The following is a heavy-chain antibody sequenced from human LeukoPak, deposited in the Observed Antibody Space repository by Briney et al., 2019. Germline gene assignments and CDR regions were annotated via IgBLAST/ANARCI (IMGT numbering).Heavy chain of an antibody. V-gene: IGHV3-30*02. J-gene: IGHJ4*02. CDR2: IRYDGSNK. CDR3: AKAIRTGELFDY. D-gene: IGHD7-27*01. CDR1: GFTFSSYG. Sequence: GGSLRLSCAASGFTFSSYGMHWVRQAPGKGLEWVAFIRYDGSNKYYADSVKGRFTICRDNSKNTLYLQMNSLRAEDTAVYYCAKAIRTGELFDYWGQGTLVTVSS.